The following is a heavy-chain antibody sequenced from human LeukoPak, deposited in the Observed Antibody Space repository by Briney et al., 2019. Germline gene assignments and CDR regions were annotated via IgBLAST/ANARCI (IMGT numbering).Heavy chain of an antibody. CDR1: GFNFSSYA. J-gene: IGHJ4*02. CDR2: ISYDGSNK. CDR3: AKDKSGLWFGELGGSFDY. Sequence: GGSLRLYCAASGFNFSSYAMHWVRQAPGKGLEGVAVISYDGSNKYYADSVKGRFTISRDNSKNTLYLQMNSLRAEDTAVYYCAKDKSGLWFGELGGSFDYWGQGTLVTVSS. V-gene: IGHV3-30*18. D-gene: IGHD3-10*01.